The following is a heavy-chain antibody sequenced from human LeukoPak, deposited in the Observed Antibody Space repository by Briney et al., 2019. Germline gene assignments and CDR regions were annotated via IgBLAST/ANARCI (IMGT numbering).Heavy chain of an antibody. V-gene: IGHV2-70*11. CDR3: ARISIRYSSSRHFDY. CDR2: IDWDDDK. Sequence: ESGPALVKPTQTLTLTCTFSGFSLSTSGMCVSWIRQPPGKALEWLARIDWDDDKYYSTSLKTRLTISKDTSKNQVVPTMTNMDPVDTATYYCARISIRYSSSRHFDYWGQGTLVTVSS. CDR1: GFSLSTSGMC. D-gene: IGHD6-13*01. J-gene: IGHJ4*02.